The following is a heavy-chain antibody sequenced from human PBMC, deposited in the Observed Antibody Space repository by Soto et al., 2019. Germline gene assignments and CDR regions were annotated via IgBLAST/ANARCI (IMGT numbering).Heavy chain of an antibody. V-gene: IGHV4-30-4*01. CDR1: GGSISSGDYS. D-gene: IGHD3-3*01. Sequence: SETLSLTCTVSGGSISSGDYSWRWVRQSPGKGLEWLGHIYNSAITYYNLSLKRRVVISIDTSRNQFSLRLDSLTAADRAVYFCARGVTVFGLVSRFWFDPWGQGTVVTVSS. CDR3: ARGVTVFGLVSRFWFDP. CDR2: IYNSAIT. J-gene: IGHJ5*02.